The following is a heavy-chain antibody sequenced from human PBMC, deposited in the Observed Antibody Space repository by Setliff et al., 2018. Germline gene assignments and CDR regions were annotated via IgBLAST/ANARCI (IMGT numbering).Heavy chain of an antibody. J-gene: IGHJ4*02. D-gene: IGHD2-8*01. V-gene: IGHV4-39*07. CDR3: ARDPGVHSGTWCLDS. CDR2: VSFFGSA. Sequence: SETLSLTCTVSGVSFSSTTFYWAWIRQSLGKGLEWIGSVSFFGSAYYNPSLQSRGAISLDTSRNQFSLELSSVTAADTAVYYCARDPGVHSGTWCLDSWGQGTQVTVSS. CDR1: GVSFSSTTFY.